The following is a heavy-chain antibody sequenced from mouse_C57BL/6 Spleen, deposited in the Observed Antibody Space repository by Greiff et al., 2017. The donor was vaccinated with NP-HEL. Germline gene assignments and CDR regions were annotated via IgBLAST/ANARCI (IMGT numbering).Heavy chain of an antibody. V-gene: IGHV1-76*01. D-gene: IGHD1-1*01. J-gene: IGHJ1*03. CDR3: ARSGGSSYGYFDV. Sequence: QVQLKQSGAELVRPGASVKLSCKASGYTFTDYYINWVKQRPGQGLEWIARIYPGSGNTYYNEKFKGKATLTAEKYSSTAYMQLSSLTSEDSAVYFCARSGGSSYGYFDVWGTGTTVTVSS. CDR2: IYPGSGNT. CDR1: GYTFTDYY.